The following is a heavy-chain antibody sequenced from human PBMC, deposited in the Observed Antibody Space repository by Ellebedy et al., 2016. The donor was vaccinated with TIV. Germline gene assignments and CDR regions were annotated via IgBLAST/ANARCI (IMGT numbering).Heavy chain of an antibody. CDR1: GFTVTSNY. J-gene: IGHJ4*02. Sequence: PGGSLRLSCTASGFTVTSNYMNWIRQAPGKGLEWVSAISTTGNTHYAESVRGRFTISRDNSKNTLYMQMNSLTVEDTATYYCATQMWDSNYWGQGTVVTVSS. CDR3: ATQMWDSNY. D-gene: IGHD1-26*01. CDR2: ISTTGNT. V-gene: IGHV3-66*04.